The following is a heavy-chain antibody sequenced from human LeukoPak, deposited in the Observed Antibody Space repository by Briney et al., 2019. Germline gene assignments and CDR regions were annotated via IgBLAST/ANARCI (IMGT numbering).Heavy chain of an antibody. CDR1: GFTFSNAW. J-gene: IGHJ4*02. Sequence: GGSLRLSCAASGFTFSNAWMSWVRQAPGKGLEWVSYISSSGDTIYYADSVKGRFTISRDNAKNSLYLQMNSLRAEDTAVYYCARDGGTRLKYSYGYGDYWGQGTLVTVSS. V-gene: IGHV3-11*04. D-gene: IGHD5-18*01. CDR2: ISSSGDTI. CDR3: ARDGGTRLKYSYGYGDY.